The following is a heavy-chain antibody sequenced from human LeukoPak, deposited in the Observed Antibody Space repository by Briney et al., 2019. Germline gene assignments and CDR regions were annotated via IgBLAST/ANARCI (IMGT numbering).Heavy chain of an antibody. Sequence: GESLKTSCKGSGYSFTSYWIGWVRQMPGKGLEWMGIIYPGDSDTRYSPSFQGQVTISADKSISTAYLQWSSLKASDTAMYYCARAFCGGDCYSSGYFDYWGQGTLVTVSS. J-gene: IGHJ4*02. CDR2: IYPGDSDT. D-gene: IGHD2-21*02. CDR1: GYSFTSYW. CDR3: ARAFCGGDCYSSGYFDY. V-gene: IGHV5-51*01.